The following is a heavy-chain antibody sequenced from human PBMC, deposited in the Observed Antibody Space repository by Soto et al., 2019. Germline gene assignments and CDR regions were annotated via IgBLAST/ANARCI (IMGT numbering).Heavy chain of an antibody. CDR1: GGTFSSYA. D-gene: IGHD6-13*01. Sequence: GASVKVSCKASGGTFSSYASSWVRQAQGQGLEWMGGIIPIFGTANYAQKFQGRVTITADESTSTAYMELSSLRSEDTAMFYCARLGEGIVASRTHFDSWGQGTLVTVSS. V-gene: IGHV1-69*13. CDR3: ARLGEGIVASRTHFDS. J-gene: IGHJ4*02. CDR2: IIPIFGTA.